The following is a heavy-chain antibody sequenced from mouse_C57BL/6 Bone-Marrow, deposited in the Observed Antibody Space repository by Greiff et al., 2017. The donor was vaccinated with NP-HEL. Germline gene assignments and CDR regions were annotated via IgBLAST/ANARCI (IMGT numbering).Heavy chain of an antibody. J-gene: IGHJ2*01. CDR1: GFNIKDDY. V-gene: IGHV14-4*01. CDR3: TTDDYHYFDY. Sequence: VQLQQSGAELVRPGASVKLSCTASGFNIKDDYMHWVKQRPEQGLEWIGWIDPENGDTEYASKFPGTATITADTPSNPAYLQLSSLTSEDTAVYYCTTDDYHYFDYWGQGTTLTVSS. CDR2: IDPENGDT. D-gene: IGHD2-4*01.